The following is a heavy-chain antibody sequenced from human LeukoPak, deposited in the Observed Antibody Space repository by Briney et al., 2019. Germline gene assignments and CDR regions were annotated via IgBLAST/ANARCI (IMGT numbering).Heavy chain of an antibody. CDR2: INHSGST. Sequence: PSETLSLTCAVYGGSVSGYYWSWIRQPPGKGLEWIGEINHSGSTNYNPSLKSRVTISVDTSKNQFSLKLSSVTAADTAVYYCASTLKWFGDYKGYFDYWGQGTLVTVSS. D-gene: IGHD3-10*01. CDR1: GGSVSGYY. J-gene: IGHJ4*02. CDR3: ASTLKWFGDYKGYFDY. V-gene: IGHV4-34*01.